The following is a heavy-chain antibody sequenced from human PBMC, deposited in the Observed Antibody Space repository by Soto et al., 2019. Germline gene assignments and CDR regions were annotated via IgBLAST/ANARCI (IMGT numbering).Heavy chain of an antibody. D-gene: IGHD1-1*01. J-gene: IGHJ6*02. CDR1: GFTFSSYG. CDR2: ISYDGSNK. V-gene: IGHV3-30*18. CDR3: AKIMTRWNWNDYYYGMDV. Sequence: QVQLVESGGGVVQPGRSLRLSCAASGFTFSSYGMHWVRQAPGKGLEWVAVISYDGSNKYYADSVKGRFTISRDNSKNTLYLHMNSLRAEDTAVYYCAKIMTRWNWNDYYYGMDVWGQGTTVTVSS.